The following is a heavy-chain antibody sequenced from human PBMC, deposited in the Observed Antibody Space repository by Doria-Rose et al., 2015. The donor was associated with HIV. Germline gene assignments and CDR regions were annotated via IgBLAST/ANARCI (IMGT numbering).Heavy chain of an antibody. CDR3: ARIKSSRWYHKYYFDF. J-gene: IGHJ4*02. V-gene: IGHV2-26*01. Sequence: SGPVLVKPTETLTLTCTVSGVSLSSPGMGVSWIRQPPGKALEWLANIFSDDERSDKTSLKSRLTSSRVTSKSQVVLTMTDMDPVDTATYYCARIKSSRWYHKYYFDFWGQGTLVIVSA. D-gene: IGHD6-13*01. CDR2: IFSDDER. CDR1: GVSLSSPGMG.